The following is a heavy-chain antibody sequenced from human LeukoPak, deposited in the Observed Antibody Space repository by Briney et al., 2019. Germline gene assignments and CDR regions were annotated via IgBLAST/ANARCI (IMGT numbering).Heavy chain of an antibody. D-gene: IGHD4-17*01. CDR3: AKVTRYDDSRTYGYMDV. CDR2: IYSSGSN. Sequence: SETLSLTCTVSGGSISGYFWSWIRQPAGKGLEWIGRIYSSGSNNYNPSLKSRVTISVDTSKNQFPLKLYSLTAADTAVYFCAKVTRYDDSRTYGYMDVWGKGTTVTVSS. V-gene: IGHV4-4*07. J-gene: IGHJ6*03. CDR1: GGSISGYF.